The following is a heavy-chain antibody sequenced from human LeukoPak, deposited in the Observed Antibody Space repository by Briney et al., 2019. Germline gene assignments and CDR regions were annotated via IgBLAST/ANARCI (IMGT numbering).Heavy chain of an antibody. CDR2: IIPKFGTI. D-gene: IGHD1-26*01. J-gene: IGHJ6*03. CDR3: ARSGGGSYKYYYYYMDV. CDR1: GDTFSSYA. V-gene: IGHV1-69*06. Sequence: ASVKVSCKASGDTFSSYAVSWVRQAPGQGLEWMGAIIPKFGTINYAQRFQGRLTITADKSTTTAYMELSSLRSDDTAVYYCARSGGGSYKYYYYYMDVWGKGTTVTVSS.